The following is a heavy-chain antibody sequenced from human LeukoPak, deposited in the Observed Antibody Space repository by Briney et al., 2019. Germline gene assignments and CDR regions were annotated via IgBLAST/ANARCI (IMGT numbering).Heavy chain of an antibody. CDR1: GYTFSGYV. J-gene: IGHJ4*02. V-gene: IGHV1-2*02. D-gene: IGHD3-22*01. Sequence: GASVKVSCEASGYTFSGYVIHWVRQAPGQGLEWMGWINPNSGGTNYAQKFEGRVTMTRDTSMSTAHMELSRLRSDDTAMYYCARDDYYDSNGYLFDYWGQGTLVTVSS. CDR3: ARDDYYDSNGYLFDY. CDR2: INPNSGGT.